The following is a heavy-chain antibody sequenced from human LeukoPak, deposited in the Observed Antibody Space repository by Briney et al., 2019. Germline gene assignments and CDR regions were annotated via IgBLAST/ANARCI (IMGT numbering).Heavy chain of an antibody. J-gene: IGHJ4*02. V-gene: IGHV3-23*01. CDR3: AKRGILIRAVIIFEFHKEAYYFYY. CDR2: ISDSGGST. CDR1: GLTLSNYG. Sequence: GGSLRLSCAVSGLTLSNYGMSWVRQAPGKGLEWVAGISDSGGSTNYADSMKGRFTISRDNTKKTLYLQMNSLRAEDRAVYFCAKRGILIRAVIIFEFHKEAYYFYYLGQGALVTGSS. D-gene: IGHD3-10*01.